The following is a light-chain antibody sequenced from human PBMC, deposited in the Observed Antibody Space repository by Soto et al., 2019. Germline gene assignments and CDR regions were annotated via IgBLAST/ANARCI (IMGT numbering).Light chain of an antibody. V-gene: IGLV2-14*01. CDR2: EVS. CDR3: CSYTGTSPNV. J-gene: IGLJ1*01. Sequence: QSALTQPASVSGSPGQSITISCTGTSRDLGNYNYVSWYQHQTGKVPKLIIYEVSYRPSGVSDRFSASKSGNTASLTISGLQAEDECDYYCCSYTGTSPNVFGTGTKVTVL. CDR1: SRDLGNYNY.